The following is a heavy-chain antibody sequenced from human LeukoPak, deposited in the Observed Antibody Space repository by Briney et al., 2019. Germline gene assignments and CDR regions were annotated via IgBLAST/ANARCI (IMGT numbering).Heavy chain of an antibody. D-gene: IGHD3-10*01. Sequence: GGSLRLSCAASGFTFSTYSMNWARQAPGKGLEWVSYISGSSNIIYYADSVKGRFTISRDNAKNSLYLQMNSLTAEDTAIYYCAREGRYYGSGSHRDGFDIWGQGTMVTVSS. V-gene: IGHV3-48*04. J-gene: IGHJ3*02. CDR3: AREGRYYGSGSHRDGFDI. CDR2: ISGSSNII. CDR1: GFTFSTYS.